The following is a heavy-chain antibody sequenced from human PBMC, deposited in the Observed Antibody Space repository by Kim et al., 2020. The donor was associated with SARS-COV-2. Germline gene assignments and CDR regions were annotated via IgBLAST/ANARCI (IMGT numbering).Heavy chain of an antibody. V-gene: IGHV4-4*02. J-gene: IGHJ5*02. CDR3: ASQPGSYDILTGYLEGWVDP. Sequence: SETLSLTCAVSGGSISSSNWWSWVRQPPGKGLGLIGEIYHSGSTNYNPSLKSRVTISVDTSKNQFSLKLSSVTAADTAVYYWASQPGSYDILTGYLEGWVDPWGQRNPVSVS. D-gene: IGHD3-9*01. CDR2: IYHSGST. CDR1: GGSISSSNW.